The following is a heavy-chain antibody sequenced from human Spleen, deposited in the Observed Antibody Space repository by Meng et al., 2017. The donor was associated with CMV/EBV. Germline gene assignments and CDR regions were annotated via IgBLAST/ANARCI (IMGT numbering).Heavy chain of an antibody. V-gene: IGHV3-11*04. J-gene: IGHJ4*02. CDR2: ISSSGSTI. CDR1: Y. D-gene: IGHD3-3*01. Sequence: YMSWIRQAPGKGLEWVSYISSSGSTIYYADSVKGRFTISRDNAKNSLYLQMNSLRAEDTAVYYCARGPYYDFWSGYYEKKEYYFDYWGQGTLVTVSS. CDR3: ARGPYYDFWSGYYEKKEYYFDY.